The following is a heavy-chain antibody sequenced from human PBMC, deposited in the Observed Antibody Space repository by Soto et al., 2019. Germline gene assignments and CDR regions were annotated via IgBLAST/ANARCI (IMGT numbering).Heavy chain of an antibody. CDR2: ISSSSSYI. J-gene: IGHJ6*03. CDR3: ARDGPSPNGPSHYYMDV. Sequence: GGSLRLSCAASGFTFSSYSMNWVRQAPGKGLEWVSSISSSSSYIYYADSVKGRFTISRDNAKNSLYLQMNSLRAEDTAVYYCARDGPSPNGPSHYYMDVWGKGTTVTVSS. D-gene: IGHD7-27*01. CDR1: GFTFSSYS. V-gene: IGHV3-21*01.